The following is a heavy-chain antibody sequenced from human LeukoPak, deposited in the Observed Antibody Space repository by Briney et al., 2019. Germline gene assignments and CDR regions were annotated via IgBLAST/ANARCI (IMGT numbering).Heavy chain of an antibody. Sequence: PSETLSLTCTVSGGSISSYYWSWIRQPPGKGLEWIGYIYTSGSTNYNPSLKSRVTISVDTSKNQFSLKLSSVTAADTAVYYCASSGSHDCSSTSCYYPNPYYYYYMDVWGKGTTVTVSS. D-gene: IGHD2-2*01. CDR2: IYTSGST. CDR3: ASSGSHDCSSTSCYYPNPYYYYYMDV. CDR1: GGSISSYY. J-gene: IGHJ6*03. V-gene: IGHV4-4*09.